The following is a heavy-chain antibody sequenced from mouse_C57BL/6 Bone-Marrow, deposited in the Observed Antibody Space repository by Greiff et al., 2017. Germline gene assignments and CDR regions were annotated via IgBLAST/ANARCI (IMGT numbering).Heavy chain of an antibody. CDR1: GFSLTSYG. CDR3: AIHYDGYYGFAY. J-gene: IGHJ3*01. Sequence: VQLQQSGPGLVQPSQSLSITCTVSGFSLTSYGVHWVRQSPGKGLEWLGVIWSGGSTDYTAALISRLSISKDNSKSQVFFKMNSMQANDTAIYYFAIHYDGYYGFAYWGQETLVTVSA. CDR2: IWSGGST. V-gene: IGHV2-2*02. D-gene: IGHD2-3*01.